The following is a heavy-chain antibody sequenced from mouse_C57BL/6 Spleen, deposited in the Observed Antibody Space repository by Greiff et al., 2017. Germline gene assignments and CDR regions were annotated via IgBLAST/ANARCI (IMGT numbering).Heavy chain of an antibody. J-gene: IGHJ3*01. CDR2: IDPSDSET. CDR1: GYTFTSYW. Sequence: VQLQQSGAELVRPGSSVKLSCKASGYTFTSYWMHWVKQRPIQGLEWIGNIDPSDSETHYNQKFKDKATLTVDKSSSTAYMQLSSLTSEDSAVYYCARSSYGYPFAYWGQGTLVTVSA. CDR3: ARSSYGYPFAY. D-gene: IGHD2-2*01. V-gene: IGHV1-52*01.